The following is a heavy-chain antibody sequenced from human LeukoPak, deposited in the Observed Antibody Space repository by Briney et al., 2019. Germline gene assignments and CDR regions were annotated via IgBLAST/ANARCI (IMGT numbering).Heavy chain of an antibody. CDR2: IGGGDI. D-gene: IGHD5-24*01. V-gene: IGHV3-23*01. J-gene: IGHJ5*02. Sequence: GGSPRLSCATSGFTFNIFAMTWVRQAPGKGLEWGSTIGGGDIYYSNTVKGRFTISRDDSQITVYLQMDSVMAEDTGVYYCAKDWVPYNRVDPWGQGTLVTVSS. CDR3: AKDWVPYNRVDP. CDR1: GFTFNIFA.